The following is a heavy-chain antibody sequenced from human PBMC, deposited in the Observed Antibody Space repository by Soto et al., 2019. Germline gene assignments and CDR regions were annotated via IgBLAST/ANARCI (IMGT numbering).Heavy chain of an antibody. Sequence: PGGSLRLSCAASGFTFSSYGMHWVRQAPGKGLEWVAVIYYDGSNKYYADSVKGRFTISRDNSKNTLYLQMNSLRAEDTALYYCARAQYSSSWYPFDYWGQGNLVTVSS. CDR3: ARAQYSSSWYPFDY. J-gene: IGHJ4*02. CDR2: IYYDGSNK. V-gene: IGHV3-33*01. D-gene: IGHD6-13*01. CDR1: GFTFSSYG.